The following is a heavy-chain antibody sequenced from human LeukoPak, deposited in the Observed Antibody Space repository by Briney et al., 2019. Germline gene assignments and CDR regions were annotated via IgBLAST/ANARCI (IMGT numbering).Heavy chain of an antibody. CDR3: AGLAMSAHLVY. CDR1: GGTFSSYA. CDR2: IIPIFGTA. Sequence: SVKVSCKASGGTFSSYAISWVRRAPGQGLEWMGGIIPIFGTANYAQKFQGRVTITTDESTSTAYMELRSLRSEDTAVYYCAGLAMSAHLVYWGQGTLVTVSS. D-gene: IGHD2-8*02. J-gene: IGHJ4*02. V-gene: IGHV1-69*05.